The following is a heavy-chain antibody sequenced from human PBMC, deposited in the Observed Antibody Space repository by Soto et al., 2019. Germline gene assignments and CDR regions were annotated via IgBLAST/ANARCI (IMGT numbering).Heavy chain of an antibody. J-gene: IGHJ4*02. CDR1: GCSFSDHY. D-gene: IGHD1-26*01. CDR2: IRNKANSYTT. V-gene: IGHV3-72*01. CDR3: IRAPLGSVFDY. Sequence: GGSLRLSCAASGCSFSDHYMDWVSQAPGKGLEWVGRIRNKANSYTTEYAASVKGRFTISRDDSKNSLYLQMNSLKTEDTAVYYCIRAPLGSVFDYWGQGTLVTVSS.